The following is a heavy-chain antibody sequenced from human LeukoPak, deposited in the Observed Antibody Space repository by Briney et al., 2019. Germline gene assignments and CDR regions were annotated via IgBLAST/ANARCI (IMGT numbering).Heavy chain of an antibody. CDR3: AGTTDYSSFLAF. V-gene: IGHV6-1*01. J-gene: IGHJ4*02. CDR2: TYYRSKWHN. CDR1: GDSVSSSSAV. Sequence: SQTLSLTCAVSGDSVSSSSAVWNWIRQSPSRGLEWLGRTYYRSKWHNEYAESVKSRISITSDTSKNQFSLQLNSVTPEDTAKYFYAGTTDYSSFLAFWGQGTPVTVSS. D-gene: IGHD4-11*01.